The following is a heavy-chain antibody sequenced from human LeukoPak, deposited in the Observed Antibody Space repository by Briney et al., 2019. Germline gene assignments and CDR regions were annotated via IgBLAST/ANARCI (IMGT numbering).Heavy chain of an antibody. CDR1: GLTFRNYG. CDR3: AKDSYYDSSVYYSQIHY. J-gene: IGHJ4*02. CDR2: IRYDGSNK. V-gene: IGHV3-30*02. D-gene: IGHD3-22*01. Sequence: GGSLRLSCAASGLTFRNYGMHWVRQAPSKGPEWVALIRYDGSNKYYADSVKGRFTISRGNSKNTLYLQMNSLRAEDTAVYYCAKDSYYDSSVYYSQIHYWGQGTLVTVSS.